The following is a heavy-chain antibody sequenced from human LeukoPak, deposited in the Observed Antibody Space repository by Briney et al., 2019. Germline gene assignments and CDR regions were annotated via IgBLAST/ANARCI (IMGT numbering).Heavy chain of an antibody. CDR1: GYSISNGYY. Sequence: PSETLSLPCTVSGYSISNGYYWGWIRQPPGKGLEWIGSLYHSGSTYYNPSLKSRVTISVDTSKNHFSLKLRSVTAADTAVYYCARPIYYYDRSGEYDYWGQGTLVTVSS. CDR2: LYHSGST. J-gene: IGHJ4*02. CDR3: ARPIYYYDRSGEYDY. V-gene: IGHV4-38-2*02. D-gene: IGHD3-22*01.